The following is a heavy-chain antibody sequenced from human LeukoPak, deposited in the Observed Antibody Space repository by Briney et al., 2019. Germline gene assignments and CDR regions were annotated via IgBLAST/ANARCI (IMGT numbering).Heavy chain of an antibody. J-gene: IGHJ3*02. CDR3: AKADATIGGAFDI. D-gene: IGHD3-3*01. Sequence: PGGSLRLSCAASGFIFKNYAMSWVRQAPGKGMEWVSIISGTSDTTRYGDSVRGRFTTSRDNPRNTLYVQMNNLRVDDTAVYYCAKADATIGGAFDIWGQGTMVTVSS. V-gene: IGHV3-23*01. CDR1: GFIFKNYA. CDR2: ISGTSDTT.